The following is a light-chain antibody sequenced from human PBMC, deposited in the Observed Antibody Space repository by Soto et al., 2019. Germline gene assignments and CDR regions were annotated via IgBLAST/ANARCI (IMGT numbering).Light chain of an antibody. V-gene: IGKV1-39*01. CDR3: QQSYTAPYP. J-gene: IGKJ3*01. Sequence: DIQMTQSPSSLSASVGDAVSLTCRASRSISNYLNWYQQKPGRAPKLLISGASSLQRGVPSRFSGSGYGTTSSLTITSLQPDDFAIYFCQQSYTAPYPCGPGTKVDIK. CDR2: GAS. CDR1: RSISNY.